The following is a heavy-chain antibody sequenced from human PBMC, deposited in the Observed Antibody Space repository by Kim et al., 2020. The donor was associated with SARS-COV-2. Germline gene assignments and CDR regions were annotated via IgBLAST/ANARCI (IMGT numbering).Heavy chain of an antibody. CDR3: LREPYSSGWYYAFDI. D-gene: IGHD6-13*01. J-gene: IGHJ3*02. Sequence: GESLKISCKGSGYSFTNYWIGWVRQMPGKGLEWMGIIYPGDSDTRYSPSFQGQVTISADKSISTAYLQWSSLKASDTAMYYCLREPYSSGWYYAFDIWGQGTMVTVSS. CDR2: IYPGDSDT. CDR1: GYSFTNYW. V-gene: IGHV5-51*01.